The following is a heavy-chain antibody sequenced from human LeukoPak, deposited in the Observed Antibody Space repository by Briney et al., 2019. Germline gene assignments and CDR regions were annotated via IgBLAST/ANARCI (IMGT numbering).Heavy chain of an antibody. D-gene: IGHD6-6*01. J-gene: IGHJ5*02. V-gene: IGHV1-2*02. CDR3: ARGEGYSSSSPYNWFDP. CDR2: INPNSGGT. CDR1: GYTFTGYY. Sequence: ASVKVSCKASGYTFTGYYMHWVRQAPGQGLEWMGWINPNSGGTNYAQKFQGRVTMTRDTSISTAYMELSRLRSDDTAVYYCARGEGYSSSSPYNWFDPWGQGTLVTVSS.